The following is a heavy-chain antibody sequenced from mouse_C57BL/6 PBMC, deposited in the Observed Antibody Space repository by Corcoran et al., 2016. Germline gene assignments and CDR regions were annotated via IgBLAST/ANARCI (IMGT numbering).Heavy chain of an antibody. D-gene: IGHD4-1*01. CDR2: INPNNGGT. V-gene: IGHV1-26*01. Sequence: EVQLQQSGPELVKPGASVKISCKASGYTFTDYYMNWVKQSHGKSLEWIGDINPNNGGTSYNQKFKGKATLTVDKSSSTAYMELRSLTSEDSAVYYCARSSLTGTFAYWGQGTLVTVSA. J-gene: IGHJ3*01. CDR1: GYTFTDYY. CDR3: ARSSLTGTFAY.